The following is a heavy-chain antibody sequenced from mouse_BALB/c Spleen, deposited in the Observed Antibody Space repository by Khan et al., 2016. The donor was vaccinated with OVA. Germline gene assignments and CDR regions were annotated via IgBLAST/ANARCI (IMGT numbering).Heavy chain of an antibody. D-gene: IGHD1-1*01. J-gene: IGHJ2*01. CDR3: ARIYGSDFDY. CDR1: GYSFTGYF. CDR2: INPHIGET. Sequence: MQLEESGPELVKPGASVKISCKASGYSFTGYFMNWVMQSHGKSLEWIGRINPHIGETFYNQKFKGKATLNVDESSSTAHMELRSLASEDSAVYYCARIYGSDFDYWGQGTTLTVSS. V-gene: IGHV1-20*02.